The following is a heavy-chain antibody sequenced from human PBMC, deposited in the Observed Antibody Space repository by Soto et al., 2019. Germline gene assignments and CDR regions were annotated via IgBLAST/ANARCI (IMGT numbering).Heavy chain of an antibody. CDR2: ISSSGSTI. D-gene: IGHD3-10*01. V-gene: IGHV3-48*03. Sequence: PVGSLRLSCASSVFTFSSYEMNCVRQSPGKGLEWVSYISSSGSTIYYADSVKGRFTISRDNAKNSLYLQMNSLRAEDTAVYYCAILPPLDYGSGIDYYGMEVWGQATTVIVSS. CDR3: AILPPLDYGSGIDYYGMEV. CDR1: VFTFSSYE. J-gene: IGHJ6*01.